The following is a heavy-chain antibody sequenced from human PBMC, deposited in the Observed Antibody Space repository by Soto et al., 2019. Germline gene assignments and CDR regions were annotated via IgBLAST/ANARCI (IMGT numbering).Heavy chain of an antibody. V-gene: IGHV3-43*01. Sequence: PGGSLRLSCTASGFTFDDYTIHWVRQAPGKGLEWVSLISWDGGTTYYADSVKGRFTISRDNSKNSLYLQMNSLRTEDTALYYCAKDGNSGSYYLFDYWGQGTLVTVS. D-gene: IGHD1-26*01. CDR3: AKDGNSGSYYLFDY. J-gene: IGHJ4*02. CDR1: GFTFDDYT. CDR2: ISWDGGTT.